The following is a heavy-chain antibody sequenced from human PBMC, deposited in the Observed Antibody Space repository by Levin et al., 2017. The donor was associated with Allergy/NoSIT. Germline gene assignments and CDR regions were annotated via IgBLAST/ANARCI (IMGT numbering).Heavy chain of an antibody. CDR2: IYWDGER. Sequence: KESGPTLVKPTQTLTLTCTFSGFSLSTSGVGVAWIRQPPGKALEWLAIIYWDGERDYNPSVKSRLTITKDTSKNQVVLTMTNMDPIDTATYFCAHRITRAGTVFDYWGQGALVIVSS. J-gene: IGHJ4*02. V-gene: IGHV2-5*02. D-gene: IGHD1/OR15-1a*01. CDR3: AHRITRAGTVFDY. CDR1: GFSLSTSGVG.